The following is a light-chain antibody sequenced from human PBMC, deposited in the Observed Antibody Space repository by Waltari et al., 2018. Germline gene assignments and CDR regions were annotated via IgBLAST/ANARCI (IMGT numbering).Light chain of an antibody. J-gene: IGKJ2*01. CDR2: DAS. CDR1: QGISSA. CDR3: QQFNSYPPYT. V-gene: IGKV1-13*02. Sequence: AIQLTQTPSSLSASVGDRVTITCRASQGISSALAWYQQKPGQAPKLLIYDASTLESGVPSRFSGSGSGTDVTLTISSLQAQDFATYYCQQFNSYPPYTFGQGTKLEIK.